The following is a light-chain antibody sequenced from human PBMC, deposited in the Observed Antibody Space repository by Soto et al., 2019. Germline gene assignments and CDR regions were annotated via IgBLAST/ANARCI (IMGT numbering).Light chain of an antibody. CDR3: QQYGSSPRT. CDR2: GAS. Sequence: IVLTKSHGTLSLSPGERATLSCRASQSIRSNYVAWYQQKPGQGPRLLIYGASSRATGIPDRFSGSGSGTDFTLIISRLEPEDFAMYYCQQYGSSPRTFGQGTKVDIK. J-gene: IGKJ1*01. V-gene: IGKV3-20*01. CDR1: QSIRSNY.